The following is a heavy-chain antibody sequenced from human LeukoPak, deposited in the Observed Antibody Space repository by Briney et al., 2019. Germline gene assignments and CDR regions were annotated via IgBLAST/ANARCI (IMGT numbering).Heavy chain of an antibody. V-gene: IGHV4-31*03. J-gene: IGHJ6*02. CDR2: IYYSGST. CDR3: ARPLGQGNEYGMDV. Sequence: PSETLSLTCTVSGGSISSGGYYWSWIRQHPGKGLEWIGYIYYSGSTYYNPSLKSRVTISVDTSKNQFSLKLSSVTAADTAVYYCARPLGQGNEYGMDVWGQGTTVTVSS. CDR1: GGSISSGGYY. D-gene: IGHD1-1*01.